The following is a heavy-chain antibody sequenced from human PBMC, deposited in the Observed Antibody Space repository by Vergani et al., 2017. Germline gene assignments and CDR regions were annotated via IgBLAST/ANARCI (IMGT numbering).Heavy chain of an antibody. J-gene: IGHJ5*02. CDR3: AKDLDTSSGGGWFDP. CDR2: ISWNSNSI. V-gene: IGHV3-9*02. Sequence: EVQLEESGGGLVLPGRSLRLSCVASGFTSAGYAMHWVRQAPGKGLEWVSGISWNSNSIGYADSVKGRFTISRDNAKNSLYLQMNSLRAEDTALYYCAKDLDTSSGGGWFDPWRQGTLVTVSS. CDR1: GFTSAGYA. D-gene: IGHD6-6*01.